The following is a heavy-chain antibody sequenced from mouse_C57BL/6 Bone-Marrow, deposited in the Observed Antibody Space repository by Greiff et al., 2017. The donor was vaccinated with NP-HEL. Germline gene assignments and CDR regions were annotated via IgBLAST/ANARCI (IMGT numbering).Heavy chain of an antibody. V-gene: IGHV1-81*01. J-gene: IGHJ4*01. CDR3: ASPSTIVSRYAMDY. D-gene: IGHD2-2*01. Sequence: QVQLQQSGAELARPGASVKLSCTASGYTFTSYGISWVKQRPGQGLEWIGEIYPRSGNTYYNEKFKGKATLTADKSSSTAYLELRSLTSEDSAVYYCASPSTIVSRYAMDYWGQGTSVTVSS. CDR2: IYPRSGNT. CDR1: GYTFTSYG.